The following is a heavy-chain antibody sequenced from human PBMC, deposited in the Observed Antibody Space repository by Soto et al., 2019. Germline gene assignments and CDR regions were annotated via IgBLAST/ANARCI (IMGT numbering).Heavy chain of an antibody. CDR3: ASDLPPVDY. Sequence: QVQLVQSGAEVKKPGASVKVSCKASGYTFTSYFISWVRQAPGQGLEWMGWISAYNGNTNYAHNLQGRVTMTTDTSTSTAYLALRCLSSHDTAVYFFASDLPPVDYWAQGTLFTVSS. V-gene: IGHV1-18*01. CDR2: ISAYNGNT. CDR1: GYTFTSYF. J-gene: IGHJ4*02.